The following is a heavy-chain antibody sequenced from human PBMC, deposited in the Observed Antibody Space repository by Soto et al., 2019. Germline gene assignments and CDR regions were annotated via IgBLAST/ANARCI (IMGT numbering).Heavy chain of an antibody. CDR3: ARGGWKLFDY. CDR2: IYYSGTT. Sequence: PSETLSLTCTVSGGSINSYYWSWIRQPPGRGLEWIGYIYYSGTTNYNPSLKSRVTISVDTSKNQFSLKLSSVTAADTAVYYCARGGWKLFDYWGQGTLVTVSS. V-gene: IGHV4-59*01. J-gene: IGHJ4*02. D-gene: IGHD6-19*01. CDR1: GGSINSYY.